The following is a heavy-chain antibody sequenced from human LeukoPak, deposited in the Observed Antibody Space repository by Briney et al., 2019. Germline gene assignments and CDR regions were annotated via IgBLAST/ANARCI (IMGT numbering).Heavy chain of an antibody. CDR2: VWHDGSNR. Sequence: GGSLRLSCTALGFTFRSYAIHWIRQAPGKALEWVALVWHDGSNRYYSEAVKGRFTISRDNSKNTVYLQMNSLRAEDTAVYYCARELFGSGSCPDYWGQGTRVTVSS. CDR1: GFTFRSYA. CDR3: ARELFGSGSCPDY. J-gene: IGHJ4*02. V-gene: IGHV3-33*01. D-gene: IGHD3-10*01.